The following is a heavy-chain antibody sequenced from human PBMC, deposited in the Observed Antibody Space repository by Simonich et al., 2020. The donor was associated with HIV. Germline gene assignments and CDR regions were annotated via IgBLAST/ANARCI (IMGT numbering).Heavy chain of an antibody. D-gene: IGHD2-2*01. Sequence: QVQLQQWGAGLLKPSETLSLTCAVYGGSFIGYYWSWIRQPPGKGLGWIGEINHSGSTNDNPSLKSRVTISVDTSKNQFSLKLSSVTAADTAVYYCARGFYQRLYYFDYWGQGTLVTVSS. CDR1: GGSFIGYY. V-gene: IGHV4-34*01. CDR3: ARGFYQRLYYFDY. J-gene: IGHJ4*02. CDR2: INHSGST.